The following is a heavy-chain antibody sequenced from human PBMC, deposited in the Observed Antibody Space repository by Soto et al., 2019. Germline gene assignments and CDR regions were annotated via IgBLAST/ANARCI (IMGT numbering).Heavy chain of an antibody. J-gene: IGHJ4*02. CDR2: ISSSSSTI. Sequence: EVQLVESGGGLVQPGGSLRLSCAASGFTFSSYSMNWVRQAPGKGLEWVSYISSSSSTIYYADSVKGRFTISRDNAKNSLYLQMNSLRDEDTAVYYCARGRDGYNSVLDFDYGGQGTLVTVSS. CDR3: ARGRDGYNSVLDFDY. D-gene: IGHD5-12*01. CDR1: GFTFSSYS. V-gene: IGHV3-48*02.